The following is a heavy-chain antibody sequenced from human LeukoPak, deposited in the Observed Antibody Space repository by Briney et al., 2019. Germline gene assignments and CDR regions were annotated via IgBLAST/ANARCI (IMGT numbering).Heavy chain of an antibody. Sequence: SETLSLTCAVYGGSFSGYYWSWIRQPPGKGLEWIGEINHSGSTNYNPSLKSRVTISVDTSKNQFSLKLSSVTAADTAVYYCAMGILPFDYWGQGTLVTVSS. D-gene: IGHD2-15*01. V-gene: IGHV4-34*01. CDR2: INHSGST. CDR1: GGSFSGYY. CDR3: AMGILPFDY. J-gene: IGHJ4*02.